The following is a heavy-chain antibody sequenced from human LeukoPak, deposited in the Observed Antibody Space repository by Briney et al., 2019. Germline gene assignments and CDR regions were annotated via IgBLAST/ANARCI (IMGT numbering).Heavy chain of an antibody. CDR1: GYTFSNFG. Sequence: ASVKVSCKTSGYTFSNFGIDWVRQAPGQGLEWMGWISGNNDNPNYGQKFQGRFTVTTDSSTSTAYMELRNLTFDDTAVYYCARDGTSADDYWGQGTLVTVSS. D-gene: IGHD1-26*01. V-gene: IGHV1-18*01. CDR3: ARDGTSADDY. CDR2: ISGNNDNP. J-gene: IGHJ4*02.